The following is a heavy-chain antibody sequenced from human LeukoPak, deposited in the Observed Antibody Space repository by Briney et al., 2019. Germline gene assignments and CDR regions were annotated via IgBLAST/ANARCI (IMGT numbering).Heavy chain of an antibody. CDR3: ARDVGATPGYFDY. Sequence: KASETLSLTCTVSGGSISSYYWNWIRQPPGKGLEWIAYIYYSGNTNYNPSLKSRVTISVDTSKNQFSLKLSSVTAADTAVYYCARDVGATPGYFDYRGQGTLVTVSS. D-gene: IGHD1-26*01. V-gene: IGHV4-59*01. J-gene: IGHJ4*02. CDR1: GGSISSYY. CDR2: IYYSGNT.